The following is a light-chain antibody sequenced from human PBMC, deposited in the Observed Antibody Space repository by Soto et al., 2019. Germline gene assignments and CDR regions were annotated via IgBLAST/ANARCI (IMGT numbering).Light chain of an antibody. Sequence: DIQMTQSPSSLSASVGDRVTITCRASQSISSYLNWYQQKPGKAPKLLIYAASSLQSGVPSRFSGSGSGTDFTLPISSLQPEDFATYYCHQSYSTLLFTFGPGTKVDIK. V-gene: IGKV1-39*01. J-gene: IGKJ3*01. CDR3: HQSYSTLLFT. CDR1: QSISSY. CDR2: AAS.